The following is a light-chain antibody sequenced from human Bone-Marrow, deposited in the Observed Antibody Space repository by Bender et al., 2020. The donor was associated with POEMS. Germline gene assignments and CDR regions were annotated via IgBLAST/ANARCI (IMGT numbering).Light chain of an antibody. CDR2: QDT. CDR1: ELGDKY. Sequence: SYEVSQPPSVSVSPGQTATITCSGDELGDKYVCWYQQKAGQSPVVVIYQDTKRPSGIPGRFSGSNSGNTATLTISGAQALDEADYYCQAWDSSTVVFGGGTKLTVL. V-gene: IGLV3-1*01. CDR3: QAWDSSTVV. J-gene: IGLJ2*01.